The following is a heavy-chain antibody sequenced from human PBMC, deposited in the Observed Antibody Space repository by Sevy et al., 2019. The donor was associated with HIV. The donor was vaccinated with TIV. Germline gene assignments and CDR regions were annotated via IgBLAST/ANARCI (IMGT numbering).Heavy chain of an antibody. V-gene: IGHV3-33*01. CDR2: IGYDGNNK. Sequence: GGSLRLSCAGSGFTPSTYGMHWVRQAPGKGLEWVAVIGYDGNNKYYADSVKGRFTISIDNSKNTLFLQMDSLRAEDTAVYYCARDPRMYGDYLLAYFDYWGQGALVTVSS. CDR1: GFTPSTYG. J-gene: IGHJ4*02. CDR3: ARDPRMYGDYLLAYFDY. D-gene: IGHD2-8*01.